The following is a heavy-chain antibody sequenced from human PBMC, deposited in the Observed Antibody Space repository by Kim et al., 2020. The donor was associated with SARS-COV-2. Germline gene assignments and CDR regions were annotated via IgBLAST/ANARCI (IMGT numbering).Heavy chain of an antibody. CDR2: ISSSGSTI. CDR1: GFTFSDYY. Sequence: GGSLRLSCAASGFTFSDYYMSWIRQAPGKGLEWVSYISSSGSTIYYADSVKGRFTISRDNAKNSLYLQMNSLRAEDTAVYYCARAHNQLLSRKKGNYGMDVWGQGTTVTVSS. V-gene: IGHV3-11*04. J-gene: IGHJ6*02. CDR3: ARAHNQLLSRKKGNYGMDV. D-gene: IGHD2-2*01.